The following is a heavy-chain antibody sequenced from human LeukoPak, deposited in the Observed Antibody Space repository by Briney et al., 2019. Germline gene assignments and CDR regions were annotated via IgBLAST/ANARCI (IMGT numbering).Heavy chain of an antibody. D-gene: IGHD2-2*01. CDR2: ISSSSSYI. J-gene: IGHJ4*02. V-gene: IGHV3-21*01. CDR3: ARAGDIVVVPAAMFDY. CDR1: GFTFSSYS. Sequence: GGSLRLSCAASGFTFSSYSMNWVRQAPGKGLEWVSSISSSSSYIYYADSVKGRSTISRDNAKNSLYLQMNSLRAEDTAVYYCARAGDIVVVPAAMFDYWGQGTLVTVSS.